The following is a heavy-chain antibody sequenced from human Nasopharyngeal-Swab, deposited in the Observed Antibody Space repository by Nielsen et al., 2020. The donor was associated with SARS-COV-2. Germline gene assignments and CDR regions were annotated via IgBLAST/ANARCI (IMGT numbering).Heavy chain of an antibody. CDR2: INSLSTYI. J-gene: IGHJ3*02. D-gene: IGHD6-19*01. Sequence: GESLKISCAASGFTFSAYRMNWVRQAPGKGLEWVSSINSLSTYIHYVDLVKGRFTISRDNAKSSLYLQMNSLRAGDTAVYYCARERGSSGLDGFDIWGQGTMVTVSP. CDR1: GFTFSAYR. CDR3: ARERGSSGLDGFDI. V-gene: IGHV3-21*01.